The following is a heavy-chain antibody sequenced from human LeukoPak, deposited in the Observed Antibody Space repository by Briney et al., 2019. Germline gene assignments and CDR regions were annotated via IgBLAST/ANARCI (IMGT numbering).Heavy chain of an antibody. CDR1: GYTFTRYD. CDR3: ATYYYGSGISSLDY. CDR2: MYLNRGNP. D-gene: IGHD3-10*01. J-gene: IGHJ4*02. V-gene: IGHV1-8*01. Sequence: GASVPVSCKASGYTFTRYDIYGVRQATGQGLEWMGWMYLNRGNPGYVQKFRGRVTMTRNTSISTAYMELSSLRSEDTAVYYCATYYYGSGISSLDYWGQRTLVTVSS.